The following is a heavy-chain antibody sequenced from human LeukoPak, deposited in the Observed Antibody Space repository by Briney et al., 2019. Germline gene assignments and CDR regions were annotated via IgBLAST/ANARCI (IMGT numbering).Heavy chain of an antibody. Sequence: PGGSLRLSCTASGFTFDDYGMSWVRHAPGKGLEWVSGINWNGGSTGYADSVKGRFTISRDNVKNSLHLQMNSLRVEDTALYYCARGRMGYDILTGYSPFDFWGQGTLVTVSS. CDR1: GFTFDDYG. J-gene: IGHJ4*02. CDR2: INWNGGST. D-gene: IGHD3-9*01. CDR3: ARGRMGYDILTGYSPFDF. V-gene: IGHV3-20*04.